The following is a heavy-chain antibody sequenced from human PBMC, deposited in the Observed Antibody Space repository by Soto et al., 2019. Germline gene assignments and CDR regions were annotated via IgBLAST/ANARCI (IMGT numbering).Heavy chain of an antibody. J-gene: IGHJ6*03. CDR1: GYTFTSYG. Sequence: ASVKVSCKASGYTFTSYGISWVRQAPGQGLEWMGWISAYNGNTNYAQKLQGRVTMTTDTSTSTAYMELRSLRSDDTAVYYCARGEGGSYRLGYYYYYYMDVWGKGTTVTVSS. D-gene: IGHD3-16*02. CDR2: ISAYNGNT. CDR3: ARGEGGSYRLGYYYYYYMDV. V-gene: IGHV1-18*01.